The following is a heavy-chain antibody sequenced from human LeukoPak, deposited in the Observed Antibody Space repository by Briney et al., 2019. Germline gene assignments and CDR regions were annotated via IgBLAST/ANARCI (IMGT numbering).Heavy chain of an antibody. CDR1: GDSISTGDYY. Sequence: SQTLSLTCIVSGDSISTGDYYWSWIRHPPGKGLEWIGYIYHTGSTHYNPSRRRRVTTSLDTSKNQFSLRLSSVTAADTAVYYCARAELRFYNLPVWGKGTTVTVSS. D-gene: IGHD3-3*01. CDR3: ARAELRFYNLPV. J-gene: IGHJ6*04. V-gene: IGHV4-30-4*08. CDR2: IYHTGST.